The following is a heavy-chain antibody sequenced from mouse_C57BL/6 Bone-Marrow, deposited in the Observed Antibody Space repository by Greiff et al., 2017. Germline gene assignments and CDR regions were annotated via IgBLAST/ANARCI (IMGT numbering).Heavy chain of an antibody. D-gene: IGHD2-10*01. V-gene: IGHV2-2*01. CDR2: IWSGGST. CDR1: GFSLTSYG. Sequence: VHLVESGPGLVQPSQSLSITCTVSGFSLTSYGVHWVRQSPGKGLEWLGVIWSGGSTDYNAAFISRLSISKDNSKSQVFFKMNSLQADDTAIYYCARTSYGNHRFAYWGQGTLVTVSA. J-gene: IGHJ3*01. CDR3: ARTSYGNHRFAY.